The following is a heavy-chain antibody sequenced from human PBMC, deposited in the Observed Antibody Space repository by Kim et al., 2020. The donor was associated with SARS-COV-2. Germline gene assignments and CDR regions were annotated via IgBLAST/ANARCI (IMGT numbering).Heavy chain of an antibody. D-gene: IGHD3-16*01. Sequence: GGSLRLSCAASGFTVSSNFMSWVRQAPGKGLEWVSVIYSGGSTYYADSVQGRFTISRHNSNNTLYLQMNSLRAEDTAVYYCARLEFGAHVYWGQGILVTVSS. CDR1: GFTVSSNF. V-gene: IGHV3-53*04. J-gene: IGHJ4*02. CDR3: ARLEFGAHVY. CDR2: IYSGGST.